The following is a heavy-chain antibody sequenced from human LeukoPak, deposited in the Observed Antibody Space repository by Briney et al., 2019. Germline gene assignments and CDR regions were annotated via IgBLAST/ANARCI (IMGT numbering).Heavy chain of an antibody. CDR2: IKQDGVDK. Sequence: GGSLRLSCAASGFSFSRSYMNWVRQAPGKGLEWVATIKQDGVDKYYVDSVKGRFTISRDTAKNSLFLQMNSLRAEDTAVYYCARDPSRYDLDYWGQGTLVTVSS. CDR1: GFSFSRSY. D-gene: IGHD5-12*01. J-gene: IGHJ4*02. CDR3: ARDPSRYDLDY. V-gene: IGHV3-7*01.